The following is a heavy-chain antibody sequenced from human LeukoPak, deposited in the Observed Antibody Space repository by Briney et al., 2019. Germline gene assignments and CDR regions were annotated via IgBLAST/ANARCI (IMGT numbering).Heavy chain of an antibody. CDR3: ARVFLYSSSPFDY. CDR1: GGSISSYY. CDR2: IYYSGST. D-gene: IGHD6-6*01. V-gene: IGHV4-39*07. Sequence: SETLSLTCTVSGGSISSYYWGWIRQPPGKGLEWIGSIYYSGSTYYNPSLKSRVTISVDTSKNQFSLKLSSVTAADTAVYYCARVFLYSSSPFDYWGQGTLVTVSS. J-gene: IGHJ4*02.